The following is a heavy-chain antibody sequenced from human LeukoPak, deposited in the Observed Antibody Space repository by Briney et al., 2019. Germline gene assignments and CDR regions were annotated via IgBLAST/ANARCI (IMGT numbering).Heavy chain of an antibody. CDR1: GGSISSSTYY. D-gene: IGHD5-18*01. J-gene: IGHJ6*03. CDR3: ARKLRIQLWWTYYYYYYMDV. Sequence: PSETLSLTCTVSGGSISSSTYYWGWIRQPPGKGLEWIGNIYYSGNAYHNPSLKSRVTISVDTSKNQFSLKLSSVTAADTAVYYCARKLRIQLWWTYYYYYYMDVWGKGTTVTVSS. V-gene: IGHV4-39*01. CDR2: IYYSGNA.